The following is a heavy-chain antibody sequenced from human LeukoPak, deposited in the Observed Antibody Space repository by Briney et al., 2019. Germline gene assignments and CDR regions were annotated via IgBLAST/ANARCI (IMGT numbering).Heavy chain of an antibody. V-gene: IGHV4-34*01. J-gene: IGHJ4*02. Sequence: SETLSLTCAVYGGSFSGYYWSWIRQPPGKGLEWIGEINHSGSTNYNPSLKSRVTISVDTSKNQFSLKLSSVTAADTAVYYCAKDPRRGVGFVGATFDYWGQGTLVSVSS. CDR2: INHSGST. CDR3: AKDPRRGVGFVGATFDY. D-gene: IGHD1-26*01. CDR1: GGSFSGYY.